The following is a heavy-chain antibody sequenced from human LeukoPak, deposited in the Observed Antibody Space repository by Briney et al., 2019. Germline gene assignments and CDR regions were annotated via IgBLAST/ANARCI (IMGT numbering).Heavy chain of an antibody. CDR1: SGSISSGDHY. Sequence: SETLSLSCTVSSGSISSGDHYWSRIRQPPGKGLEWIGYIYYSGSTYYNPSLKSRVTISVDTSKNQFSLKLSSVTAADTAVYYCASYYGDSSLVDYWGQGTLLTVSS. CDR3: ASYYGDSSLVDY. V-gene: IGHV4-30-4*01. CDR2: IYYSGST. D-gene: IGHD4-17*01. J-gene: IGHJ4*02.